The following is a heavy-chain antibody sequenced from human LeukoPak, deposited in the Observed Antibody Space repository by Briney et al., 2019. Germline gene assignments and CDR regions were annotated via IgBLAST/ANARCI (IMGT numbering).Heavy chain of an antibody. V-gene: IGHV3-74*01. CDR2: IDSDGNRI. D-gene: IGHD2-15*01. J-gene: IGHJ4*02. Sequence: GRSLRLSCAASGFTFSSYAMHWVRQAPGRGLVWVSRIDSDGNRISYVDSVKGRFTISRDNAKNTLYLQMNSLRAEDTAVYYCAGGRDSTQLYVDSWGQGTLVTVSS. CDR3: AGGRDSTQLYVDS. CDR1: GFTFSSYA.